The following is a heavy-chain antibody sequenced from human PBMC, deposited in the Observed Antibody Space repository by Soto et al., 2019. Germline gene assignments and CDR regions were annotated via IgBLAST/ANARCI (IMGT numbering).Heavy chain of an antibody. J-gene: IGHJ6*02. CDR2: IHYSGST. CDR1: GGSISSHY. Sequence: PSETLSLTYTVSGGSISSHYWNWIRQPPGRGLEWIGYIHYSGSTSHNPSLKSRVTISVDTPKNKFSLKLSSLTAADTAVFYGVRALPAGYRGMDVGGQGT. V-gene: IGHV4-59*11. D-gene: IGHD1-1*01. CDR3: VRALPAGYRGMDV.